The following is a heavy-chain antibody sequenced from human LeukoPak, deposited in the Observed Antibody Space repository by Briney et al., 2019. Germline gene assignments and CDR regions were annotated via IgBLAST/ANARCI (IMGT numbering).Heavy chain of an antibody. CDR1: GGSISSYY. CDR3: ARTNAFDI. V-gene: IGHV4-59*01. CDR2: IFYSGST. Sequence: TSETLSLTCTVSGGSISSYYWSWIRQPPGKGLEWIGFIFYSGSTNYNPSLKSRVTISLDTSRSQFSLKLSSVTAADTAVYYCARTNAFDIWSQGTVVTVSS. J-gene: IGHJ3*02.